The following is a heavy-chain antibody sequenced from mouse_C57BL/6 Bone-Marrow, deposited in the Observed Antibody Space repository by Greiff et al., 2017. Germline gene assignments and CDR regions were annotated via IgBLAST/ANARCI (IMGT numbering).Heavy chain of an antibody. CDR2: IWGGGST. CDR3: ATLWLRRRDYAMDY. CDR1: GFSLTSYG. Sequence: VKLVESGPGLVAPSQSLSITCTVSGFSLTSYGVDWVRQPPGKGLEWLGVIWGGGSTNYNSALMSRLSIRKDNSKSQVFLKMNSLQTDDTAMYYCATLWLRRRDYAMDYWGQGTSVTVSS. V-gene: IGHV2-9*01. D-gene: IGHD2-2*01. J-gene: IGHJ4*01.